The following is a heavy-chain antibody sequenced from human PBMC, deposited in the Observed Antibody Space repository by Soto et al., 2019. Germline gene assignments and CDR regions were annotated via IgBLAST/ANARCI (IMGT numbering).Heavy chain of an antibody. D-gene: IGHD4-17*01. V-gene: IGHV3-21*01. CDR2: ISSSSSYI. Sequence: GGSLRLSCAASGFTFSSYSMNWVRQAPGKGLEWVSSISSSSSYIYYADSVKGRFTISRDNAKNSLYLQMNSLRAEDTAVYYCASPRPGDYAFDYWGQGTLVTVSS. CDR1: GFTFSSYS. CDR3: ASPRPGDYAFDY. J-gene: IGHJ4*02.